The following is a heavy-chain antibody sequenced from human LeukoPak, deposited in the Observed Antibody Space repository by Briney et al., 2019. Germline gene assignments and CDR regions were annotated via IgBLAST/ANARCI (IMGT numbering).Heavy chain of an antibody. Sequence: GASVKVSCKASGYTFTSYGISWARQAPGQGLEWMGWISAYNGNTNYAQKLQGRVTMTTDTSTSTAYMELRSLRSDDTAVYYCARDYDFWSGYYSDYWGQGTLVTVSS. CDR1: GYTFTSYG. CDR2: ISAYNGNT. CDR3: ARDYDFWSGYYSDY. D-gene: IGHD3-3*01. V-gene: IGHV1-18*01. J-gene: IGHJ4*02.